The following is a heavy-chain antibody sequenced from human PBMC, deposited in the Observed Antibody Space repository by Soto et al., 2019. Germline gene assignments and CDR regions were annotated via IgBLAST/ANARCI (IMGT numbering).Heavy chain of an antibody. CDR2: IKQDGSEK. D-gene: IGHD6-6*01. V-gene: IGHV3-7*01. Sequence: EVQLVESGGGLVQPGGPLRLSCAASGFTFSSYWMSWVRQAPGKGLEWVANIKQDGSEKYYVDSVKGRFTISRDNAKNSLYLQMNSLRAEDTAVYYCARDLIAARDWYFDLWGRGTLVTVSS. CDR1: GFTFSSYW. J-gene: IGHJ2*01. CDR3: ARDLIAARDWYFDL.